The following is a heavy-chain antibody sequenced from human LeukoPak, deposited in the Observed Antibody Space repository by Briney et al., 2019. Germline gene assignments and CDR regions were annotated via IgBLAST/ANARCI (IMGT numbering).Heavy chain of an antibody. J-gene: IGHJ6*03. D-gene: IGHD3-16*01. CDR3: ARETSQKGAHYMDV. CDR1: GGSISNSSSY. V-gene: IGHV4-39*07. CDR2: INHSGST. Sequence: SETLSLTCTVSGGSISNSSSYWGWIRQPPGKGLEWIGEINHSGSTNYNPSLKSRVTISLDTSKSQFSLKVRYVTAADTAVYYCARETSQKGAHYMDVWGKGTTVTISS.